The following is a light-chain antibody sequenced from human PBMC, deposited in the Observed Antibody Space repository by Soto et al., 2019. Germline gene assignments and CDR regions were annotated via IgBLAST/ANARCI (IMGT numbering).Light chain of an antibody. CDR2: DAS. J-gene: IGKJ5*01. CDR3: QQRSNWPHSIT. Sequence: EIVLTQSAAAVSLSPGERATLSCRASQSISGYLAWYQQKPGQAPRLLIYDASNRATGIPARFSGSGSETDFTLTISSLEPEDFAVYYCQQRSNWPHSITFGQGTRLEIK. CDR1: QSISGY. V-gene: IGKV3-11*01.